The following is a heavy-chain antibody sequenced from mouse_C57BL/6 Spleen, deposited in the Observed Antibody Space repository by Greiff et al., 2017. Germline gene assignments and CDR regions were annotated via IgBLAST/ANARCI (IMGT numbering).Heavy chain of an antibody. V-gene: IGHV2-2*01. Sequence: QVQLQQSGPGLVQPSQSLSITCTVSGFSLTSYGVHWVRQSPGTGLEWLGVIWSGGSTDSNAAFLSRLSLRTDNAKSQVFFKMNSLQADDTAIYYCARRFTTDDDAMDDGGQGTSVT. J-gene: IGHJ4*01. CDR1: GFSLTSYG. CDR3: ARRFTTDDDAMDD. D-gene: IGHD1-1*01. CDR2: IWSGGST.